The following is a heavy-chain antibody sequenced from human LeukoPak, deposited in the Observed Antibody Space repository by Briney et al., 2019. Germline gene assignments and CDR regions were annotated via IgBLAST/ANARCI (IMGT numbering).Heavy chain of an antibody. CDR1: GFTFSNYA. CDR2: ISYDGSSQ. V-gene: IGHV3-30-3*01. J-gene: IGHJ3*02. CDR3: AGGGLYDNSGYHDVFAI. Sequence: QAGGSLRLSCAASGFTFSNYAMSWVRQAPGKGLEWVAIISYDGSSQYYADSMKGRFTISRDSSRNTLYLQMSSLRAEDTAVYYCAGGGLYDNSGYHDVFAIWGRGTMVTVSS. D-gene: IGHD3-22*01.